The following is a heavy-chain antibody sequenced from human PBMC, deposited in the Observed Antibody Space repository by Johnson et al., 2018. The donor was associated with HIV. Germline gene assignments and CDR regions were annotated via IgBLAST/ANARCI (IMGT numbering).Heavy chain of an antibody. V-gene: IGHV3-30*04. Sequence: QVHLVESGGGLVKPGGSLRLSCVASGFSLGAYAIHWVRQAPGKGLEWVALISYDGTDKFYATSVKGRFTVSRDNSNNILFLQMSSLRSDDTAVYFCARVQRSGWFHTDAFDLWGQGTMVTVSS. CDR1: GFSLGAYA. CDR3: ARVQRSGWFHTDAFDL. CDR2: ISYDGTDK. D-gene: IGHD6-19*01. J-gene: IGHJ3*01.